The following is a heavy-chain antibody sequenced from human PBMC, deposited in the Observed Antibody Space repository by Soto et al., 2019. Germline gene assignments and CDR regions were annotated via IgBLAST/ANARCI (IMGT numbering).Heavy chain of an antibody. D-gene: IGHD4-17*01. V-gene: IGHV3-30*18. CDR1: GFTFSSYG. CDR3: VKAGPTVTTEPPSD. J-gene: IGHJ4*02. Sequence: PGGSLRLSCAASGFTFSSYGMHWVRQAPGKGLEWVAVISYDGSNKYYADSVKGRFTISRDNSKSTLYLQMNSLRAEDTAVYYCVKAGPTVTTEPPSDWGQGTLVTVSS. CDR2: ISYDGSNK.